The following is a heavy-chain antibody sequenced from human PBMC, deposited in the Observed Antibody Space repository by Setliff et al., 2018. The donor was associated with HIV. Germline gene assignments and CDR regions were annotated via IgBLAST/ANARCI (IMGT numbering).Heavy chain of an antibody. CDR1: GGSISSGSHY. V-gene: IGHV4-61*01. D-gene: IGHD3-3*01. Sequence: PSETLSLTCTVSGGSISSGSHYWTWIRQPPGKALEWIGYIYYDGGTIYNPSLESRGTISLDTSKNQFSLKLTSVTAADTAVYYSASVTIFGVVFDYWGQGTLVTVSS. J-gene: IGHJ4*02. CDR3: ASVTIFGVVFDY. CDR2: IYYDGGT.